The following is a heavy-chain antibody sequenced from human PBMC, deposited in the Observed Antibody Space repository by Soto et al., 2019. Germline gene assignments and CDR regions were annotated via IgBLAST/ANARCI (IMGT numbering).Heavy chain of an antibody. J-gene: IGHJ4*02. Sequence: QLQLQESGPGLVKPSQTLSLTCTVSGGSINSGGYCWSWIRQHPGKGLDWIGCISYGGSTSYNPSLKSRVTISVDTSKNQFSLKLTSVTAADPAVYYCSSGILVWGQGALMNVSS. V-gene: IGHV4-31*03. CDR2: ISYGGST. CDR3: SSGILV. CDR1: GGSINSGGYC. D-gene: IGHD5-18*01.